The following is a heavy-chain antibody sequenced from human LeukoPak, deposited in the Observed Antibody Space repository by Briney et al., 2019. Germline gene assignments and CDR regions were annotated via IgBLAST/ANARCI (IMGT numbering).Heavy chain of an antibody. CDR3: ARGRYSGSWVFDY. CDR2: ISGSSSAT. Sequence: GGSLRLSCAASGFTFSSYSMNWVRQAPGKGLEWVAYISGSSSATNYADSVKGRFTISRDNAKNSLYLQMNSLRAEYTAVYYCARGRYSGSWVFDYWGQGTLVTVSS. J-gene: IGHJ4*02. D-gene: IGHD1-26*01. V-gene: IGHV3-48*04. CDR1: GFTFSSYS.